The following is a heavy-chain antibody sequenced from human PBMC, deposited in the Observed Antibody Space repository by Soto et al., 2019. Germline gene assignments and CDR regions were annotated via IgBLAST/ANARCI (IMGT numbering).Heavy chain of an antibody. J-gene: IGHJ5*02. CDR1: GYTFTSHY. D-gene: IGHD6-13*01. Sequence: ASVKVSCKASGYTFTSHYMHWVRQAPGQGLEWMGIINPSGGSTSYAQKFQGRVTMTRDTSTSTVYMELSSLRSEDTAVYYCARDRVAAAPRDNWFDPWGQGTLVTVSS. V-gene: IGHV1-46*01. CDR2: INPSGGST. CDR3: ARDRVAAAPRDNWFDP.